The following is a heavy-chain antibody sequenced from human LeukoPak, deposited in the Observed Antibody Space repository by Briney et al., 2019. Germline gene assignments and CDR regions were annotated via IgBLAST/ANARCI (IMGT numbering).Heavy chain of an antibody. J-gene: IGHJ4*02. CDR3: ARVAVAGPGTVDY. D-gene: IGHD6-19*01. Sequence: SETLSLTCAVYGGSFSGYYWSWIRQPPGKGLEWIGEINHSGSTNYNPSLKSRVTISVETSKSQFSLKLSSVTAADTAVYYCARVAVAGPGTVDYWGQGTLVTVSS. V-gene: IGHV4-34*01. CDR1: GGSFSGYY. CDR2: INHSGST.